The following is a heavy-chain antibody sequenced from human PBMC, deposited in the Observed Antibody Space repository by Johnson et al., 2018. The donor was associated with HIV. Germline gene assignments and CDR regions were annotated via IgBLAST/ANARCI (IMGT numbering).Heavy chain of an antibody. J-gene: IGHJ3*02. V-gene: IGHV3-64*01. Sequence: VQLVESGGGLVQPGGSLRLSCAVSGFIFSSYAMHWVRQATGKGLEYISTISSNGGSTYYANSVKGRFTISRDNAKNSLYLQMNSLRAEDTALYYCAKDSSSSGLEDAFDIWGQGTMVTVSS. CDR3: AKDSSSSGLEDAFDI. CDR1: GFIFSSYA. CDR2: ISSNGGST. D-gene: IGHD6-6*01.